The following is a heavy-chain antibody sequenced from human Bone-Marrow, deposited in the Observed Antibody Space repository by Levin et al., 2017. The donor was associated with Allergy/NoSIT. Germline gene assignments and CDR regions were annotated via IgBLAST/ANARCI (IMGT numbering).Heavy chain of an antibody. J-gene: IGHJ6*02. D-gene: IGHD3-9*01. Sequence: GGSLRLSCAASGFTFSSYSMNWVRQAPGKGLEWVSSISSSSSYIYYADSVKGRFTISRDNAKNSLYLQMNSLRAEDTAVYYGARDATGSGYDILTGYYDYYYGMDVWGQGTTVTVSS. CDR1: GFTFSSYS. V-gene: IGHV3-21*01. CDR2: ISSSSSYI. CDR3: ARDATGSGYDILTGYYDYYYGMDV.